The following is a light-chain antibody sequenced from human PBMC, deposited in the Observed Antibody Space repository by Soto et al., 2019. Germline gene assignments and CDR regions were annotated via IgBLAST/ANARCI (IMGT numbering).Light chain of an antibody. J-gene: IGKJ4*01. Sequence: EIVFTRAPGSQTLSPGERGTLSCRASQSVSSSYLAWSQQKPGQAPRLLIYGASSRATAIPDMFSGSGSGTDCALTISRLEPEHFAVYSCQQYGSSLFGGGTKVDIK. CDR3: QQYGSSL. V-gene: IGKV3-20*01. CDR1: QSVSSSY. CDR2: GAS.